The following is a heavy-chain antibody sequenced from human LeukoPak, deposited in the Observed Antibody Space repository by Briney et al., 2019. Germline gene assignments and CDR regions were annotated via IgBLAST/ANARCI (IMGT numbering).Heavy chain of an antibody. J-gene: IGHJ4*02. CDR1: GYTFTGYY. CDR2: INSSGGTT. Sequence: ASVKVSCKASGYTFTGYYMHWVRQAPGQGLEWMGIINSSGGTTSYAQKFQGRVTMTRDTSTSTVYMDLSSLRSEDTAVYYCARGGWYYFDYRGQGTLVTVSS. V-gene: IGHV1-46*01. D-gene: IGHD6-19*01. CDR3: ARGGWYYFDY.